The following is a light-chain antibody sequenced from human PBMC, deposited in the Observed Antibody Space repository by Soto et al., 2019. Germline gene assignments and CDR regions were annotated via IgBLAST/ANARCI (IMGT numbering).Light chain of an antibody. Sequence: TQSPSTLSASVGDRVTITGRDSQSISRGLAWYQPEPGQAPRLLDDGASRRATGIPDRFSGSGSGTDFTLTIIRLEAEDFAVYYCQQYGSSPWTFGQGTKVDIK. CDR1: QSISRG. V-gene: IGKV3-20*01. J-gene: IGKJ1*01. CDR2: GAS. CDR3: QQYGSSPWT.